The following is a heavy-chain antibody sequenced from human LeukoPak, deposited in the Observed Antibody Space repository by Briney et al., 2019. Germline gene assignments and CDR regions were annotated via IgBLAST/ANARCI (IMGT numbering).Heavy chain of an antibody. D-gene: IGHD6-19*01. V-gene: IGHV1-2*02. Sequence: ASVKVSCKTSGYTFAGYFVHWVRQAPGQGLEWMGWINPNSGGTNYTQNFQGRVTITRDTSITTAYMELSRLTSDDTALYYCARDRPYTGGWRGFDYWGQGTLVTVSS. J-gene: IGHJ4*02. CDR2: INPNSGGT. CDR3: ARDRPYTGGWRGFDY. CDR1: GYTFAGYF.